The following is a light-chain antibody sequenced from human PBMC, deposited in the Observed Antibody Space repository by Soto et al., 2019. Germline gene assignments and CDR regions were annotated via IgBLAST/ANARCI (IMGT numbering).Light chain of an antibody. CDR2: STS. J-gene: IGLJ1*01. CDR3: AAWDDRLDVYV. CDR1: SSNIGSNT. Sequence: QSVLTQPPSASGTPGQIVAISCSGSSSNIGSNTVTWYQQLPGTAPKLLIYSTSQRSSGVPGRFSGSKSGASASLSISGLPSEDEADYYCAAWDDRLDVYVFGTGTKVTVL. V-gene: IGLV1-44*01.